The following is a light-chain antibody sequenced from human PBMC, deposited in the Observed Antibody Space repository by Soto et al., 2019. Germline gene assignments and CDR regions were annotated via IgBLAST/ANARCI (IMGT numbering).Light chain of an antibody. CDR3: SSYSTTSSPHVL. CDR1: SSDIGRYSY. CDR2: EVS. Sequence: QSALTQPASVSGSPGQSIAISCTGTSSDIGRYSYVSWYQQHPGKAPKLIIYEVSYRPSGVSTRFSGSKSDNTASLTTSGLQAEDEADYFCSSYSTTSSPHVLFGGGTKVTVL. V-gene: IGLV2-14*01. J-gene: IGLJ2*01.